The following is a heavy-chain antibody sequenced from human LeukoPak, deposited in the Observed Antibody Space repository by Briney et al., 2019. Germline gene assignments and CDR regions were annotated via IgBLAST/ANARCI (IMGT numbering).Heavy chain of an antibody. V-gene: IGHV3-74*01. CDR3: ARDCGVGSTFDY. D-gene: IGHD1-26*01. J-gene: IGHJ4*02. CDR1: GFTFSSYW. CDR2: INSDGSST. Sequence: GGSLRLSCAASGFTFSSYWMHWVRQAPGKGLVWVSRINSDGSSTSYADSVKGRFTISRDNAKNTLYLQMNSLRAEDTAMYYCARDCGVGSTFDYWGQGTLVTVSS.